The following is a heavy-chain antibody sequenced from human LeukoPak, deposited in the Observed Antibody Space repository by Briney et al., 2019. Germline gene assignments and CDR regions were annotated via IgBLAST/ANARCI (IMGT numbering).Heavy chain of an antibody. CDR2: ISAYNGNT. J-gene: IGHJ4*02. Sequence: ASVKVSCKASGYTFTSYAINWVRQAPGQGLEWMGWISAYNGNTNYAQKLQGRVTMTTDTSTTTAYMELRSLRSDDTAVYYCARTWVGSSWYGDWGQGTLVTVS. V-gene: IGHV1-18*04. CDR1: GYTFTSYA. D-gene: IGHD6-13*01. CDR3: ARTWVGSSWYGD.